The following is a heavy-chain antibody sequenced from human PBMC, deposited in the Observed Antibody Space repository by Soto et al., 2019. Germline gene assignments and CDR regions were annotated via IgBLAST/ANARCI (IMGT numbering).Heavy chain of an antibody. Sequence: SQTLSLICAISGDSVSSNSAAWNWIRQSPSRGLEWLGRTYYRSKWYNDYAVSVKSRITINPDTSKNQFSLQLNSVTPEDTAVYYCARLPGTTDFRYYYYGMDVWGQGTTVTVS. CDR1: GDSVSSNSAA. CDR3: ARLPGTTDFRYYYYGMDV. J-gene: IGHJ6*02. D-gene: IGHD1-7*01. CDR2: TYYRSKWYN. V-gene: IGHV6-1*01.